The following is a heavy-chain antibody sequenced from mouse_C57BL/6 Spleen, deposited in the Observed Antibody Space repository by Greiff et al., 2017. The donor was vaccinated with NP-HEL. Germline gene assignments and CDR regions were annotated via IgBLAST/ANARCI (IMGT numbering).Heavy chain of an antibody. J-gene: IGHJ2*01. V-gene: IGHV2-5*01. D-gene: IGHD1-1*01. CDR2: IWRGGST. CDR1: GFSLTSYG. CDR3: AKNYGSSYHYFDY. Sequence: QVHVKQSGPGLVQPSQSLSITCTVSGFSLTSYGVHWVRQSPGKGLEWLGVIWRGGSTDYNAAFMSRLSITKDNSKSQVFFKMNSLQADDTAIYYCAKNYGSSYHYFDYWGQGTTLTVSS.